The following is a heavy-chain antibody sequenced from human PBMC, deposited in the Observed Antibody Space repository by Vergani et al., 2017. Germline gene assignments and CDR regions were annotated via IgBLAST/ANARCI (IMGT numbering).Heavy chain of an antibody. J-gene: IGHJ1*01. CDR1: GFTSSYYG. V-gene: IGHV3-30*03. CDR3: ATKSCGTPGCQIGDFRE. CDR2: ISYDGTQK. Sequence: QVHLVESGGGVVQPGRSLRLSCVVSGFTSSYYGMHWVRQAPGKGLEWVAVISYDGTQKYYADSVKGRFTISRDSSKSTLYLQMNSLRTEDTAVYYCATKSCGTPGCQIGDFREWGQGTLVTVSS. D-gene: IGHD1-1*01.